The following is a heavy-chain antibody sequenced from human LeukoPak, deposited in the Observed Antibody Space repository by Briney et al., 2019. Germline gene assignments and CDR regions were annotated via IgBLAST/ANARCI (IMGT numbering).Heavy chain of an antibody. CDR1: GFTFNSYS. J-gene: IGHJ4*02. V-gene: IGHV3-30-3*01. D-gene: IGHD3-16*02. Sequence: SGGSLRLSCAASGFTFNSYSMHWVRQAPGKGLEWVTAISDDETYKFYADSVKGRFTISRDNSKNTPYLQMNSLRAEDTAVYYCAKDLHYDYVWGSYRYWGQGTLVTVSS. CDR2: ISDDETYK. CDR3: AKDLHYDYVWGSYRY.